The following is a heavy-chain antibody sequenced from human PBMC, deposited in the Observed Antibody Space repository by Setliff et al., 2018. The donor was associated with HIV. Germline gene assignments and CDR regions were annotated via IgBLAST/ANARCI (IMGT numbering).Heavy chain of an antibody. CDR2: IFPGDSDT. V-gene: IGHV5-51*01. Sequence: GESLKISCKGSGYSFTSYWIGWVRQMPGKGLEWMGIIFPGDSDTRYSPSFQGQVTISADKSISTAYLQMNSLRAEDTAVYYCARDERRWLQSGMDVWGQGTTVTVSS. D-gene: IGHD5-12*01. J-gene: IGHJ6*02. CDR1: GYSFTSYW. CDR3: ARDERRWLQSGMDV.